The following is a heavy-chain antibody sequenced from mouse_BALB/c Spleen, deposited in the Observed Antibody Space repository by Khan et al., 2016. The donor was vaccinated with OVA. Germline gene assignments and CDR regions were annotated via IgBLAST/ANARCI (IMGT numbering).Heavy chain of an antibody. Sequence: EVELVESGGGLVQPGGSLTLSCPTTGFTFSDYYMYWVRQTPEKRLEWVAYISNRGSTTYYPDTVRGRFTISRDNAKNTLYLQMSRRKSEDTAISYCAREGDDGGLAYWGQGTLVTVSA. V-gene: IGHV5-12*02. D-gene: IGHD2-3*01. J-gene: IGHJ3*01. CDR3: AREGDDGGLAY. CDR2: ISNRGSTT. CDR1: GFTFSDYY.